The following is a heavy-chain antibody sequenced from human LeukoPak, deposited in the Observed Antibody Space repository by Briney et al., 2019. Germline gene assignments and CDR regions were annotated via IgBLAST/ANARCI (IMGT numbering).Heavy chain of an antibody. CDR2: IYHSGST. V-gene: IGHV4-4*02. J-gene: IGHJ4*02. CDR1: GGSISSSNW. Sequence: SETLSLTCAASGGSISSSNWWSWVRQPPGKGLEWIGEIYHSGSTNYNPSLKSRVTISVDKSKNQFSLKLSSVTAADTAVYYCARVTYYDSRGLDYWGQGTLVTVSS. D-gene: IGHD3-22*01. CDR3: ARVTYYDSRGLDY.